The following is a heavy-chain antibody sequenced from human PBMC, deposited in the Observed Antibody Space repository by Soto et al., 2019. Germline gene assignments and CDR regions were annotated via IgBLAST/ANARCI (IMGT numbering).Heavy chain of an antibody. D-gene: IGHD3-22*01. V-gene: IGHV4-59*02. CDR2: MYFGGSF. CDR3: ARSYSASTGLAVDP. J-gene: IGHJ5*02. CDR1: GASVSHGY. Sequence: QMQLQASGPGLVKPSETLSLTCNVSGASVSHGYWSWIRQPPGKALEWIGFMYFGGSFNYNPSLTSRATIPVETSKTQFSIKLTSGTASDTAVYYCARSYSASTGLAVDPWGQGTLVTVSS.